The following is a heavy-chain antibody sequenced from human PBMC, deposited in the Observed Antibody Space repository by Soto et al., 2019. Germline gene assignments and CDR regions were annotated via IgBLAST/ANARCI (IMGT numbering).Heavy chain of an antibody. CDR3: VVPAAITHY. CDR1: GFTCSSYA. Sequence: GGSLIVSCASSGFTCSSYAMHWVRQAPGKGLEWVAVISYDGSNKYYADSVKGRFTISRDNSKNTLYLQMNSLRAEDTAVYYTVVPAAITHYWGQGTLVNVSS. J-gene: IGHJ4*02. CDR2: ISYDGSNK. D-gene: IGHD2-2*02. V-gene: IGHV3-30-3*01.